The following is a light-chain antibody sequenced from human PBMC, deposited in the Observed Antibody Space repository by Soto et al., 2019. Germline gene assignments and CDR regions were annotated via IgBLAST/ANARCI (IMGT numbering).Light chain of an antibody. CDR3: SSYAGGRTYV. V-gene: IGLV2-23*01. CDR2: GGS. J-gene: IGLJ1*01. CDR1: NSDVGGHTL. Sequence: QSALTQPASVSGSPGQSITISCIGTNSDVGGHTLVSWYQQHPGKAPRPLIYGGSERPSGVSDRFSGSKSGNTASLTISGLQAEDEADYYCSSYAGGRTYVFGTGTKLTVL.